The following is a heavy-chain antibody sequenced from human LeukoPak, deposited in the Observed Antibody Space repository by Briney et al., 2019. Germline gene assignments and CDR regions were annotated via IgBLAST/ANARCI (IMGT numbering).Heavy chain of an antibody. Sequence: GESLKISCKCSGYDFTTNKIAWFRPRPGEALEWMGLVWPGDSHTRYSPSFQGQVTMSADKSVNTAYLEWSSLKASDTAKYYCSRLGDKLIQCSIFQFFDLWGPGTQVIVSP. J-gene: IGHJ4*02. CDR2: VWPGDSHT. CDR3: SRLGDKLIQCSIFQFFDL. D-gene: IGHD3-16*01. V-gene: IGHV5-51*01. CDR1: GYDFTTNK.